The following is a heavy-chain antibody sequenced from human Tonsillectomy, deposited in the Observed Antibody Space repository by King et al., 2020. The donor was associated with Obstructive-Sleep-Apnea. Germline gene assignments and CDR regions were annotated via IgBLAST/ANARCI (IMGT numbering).Heavy chain of an antibody. D-gene: IGHD3-10*01. CDR2: ISYDGSNK. CDR1: GFTFSSYA. Sequence: VQLVESGGGVVQPGRSLRLSCAASGFTFSSYAMHWVRQAPGKGLEWVAVISYDGSNKYYADSVKGRFTISRDNSKNTLYLQMNSLRAEDTAVDYCARDGGRVLWFGELGIDYWGQGTLVTVSS. CDR3: ARDGGRVLWFGELGIDY. J-gene: IGHJ4*02. V-gene: IGHV3-30-3*01.